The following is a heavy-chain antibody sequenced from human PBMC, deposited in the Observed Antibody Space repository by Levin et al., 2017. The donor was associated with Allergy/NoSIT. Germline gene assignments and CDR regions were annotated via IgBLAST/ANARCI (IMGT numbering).Heavy chain of an antibody. CDR3: ARQGRIAAAGGDAFDI. CDR1: GGSISSSSYY. CDR2: IYYSGST. D-gene: IGHD6-13*01. Sequence: SETLSLTCIVSGGSISSSSYYWGWIRQPPGKGLEWIGSIYYSGSTYYNPSLKSRVTISVDTSKNQFSLKLSSVTAADTAVYYCARQGRIAAAGGDAFDIWGQGTMVTVSS. V-gene: IGHV4-39*01. J-gene: IGHJ3*02.